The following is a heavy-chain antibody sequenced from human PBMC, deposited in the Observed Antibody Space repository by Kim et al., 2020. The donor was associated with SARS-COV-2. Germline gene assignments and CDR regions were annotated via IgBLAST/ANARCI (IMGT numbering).Heavy chain of an antibody. CDR3: ARELFSASWLNTYSYYDMEV. J-gene: IGHJ6*01. CDR2: ISSSGSTI. D-gene: IGHD2-2*01. CDR1: GFTFSSYE. Sequence: GGSLRLSCAASGFTFSSYEMNWVRQAPGKGLEWVAYISSSGSTIYYADSVKGRFTISRDNAKYSLFLQMNSLRAEDTAVYYCARELFSASWLNTYSYYDMEVSGHETTVTVSS. V-gene: IGHV3-48*03.